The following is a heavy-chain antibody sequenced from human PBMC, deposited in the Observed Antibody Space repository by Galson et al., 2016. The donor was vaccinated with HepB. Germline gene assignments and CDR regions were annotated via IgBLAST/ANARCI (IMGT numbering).Heavy chain of an antibody. J-gene: IGHJ3*02. Sequence: QVQLHESGPGLVKPSETLSLMCTVSGGSISSYYWSWIRQPPGKGLEWIGYIHYSGRTKYNPSLASRVTISIDPSKNQFSLIADDTAIYYCARIKEELRRAFDIWGQGTMLTVSS. D-gene: IGHD1-7*01. V-gene: IGHV4-59*01. CDR3: ARIKEELRRAFDI. CDR2: IHYSGRT. CDR1: GGSISSYY.